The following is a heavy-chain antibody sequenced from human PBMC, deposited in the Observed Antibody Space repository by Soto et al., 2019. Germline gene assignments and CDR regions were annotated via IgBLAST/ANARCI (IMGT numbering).Heavy chain of an antibody. CDR1: GYTFTTYT. CDR2: INPDNGNT. CDR3: AGGIATGQLDP. J-gene: IGHJ5*02. D-gene: IGHD6-13*01. V-gene: IGHV1-3*01. Sequence: QVQLVQSGAEAKKPGASVMLSCKASGYTFTTYTMNWVRQAPGQRLEWMGWINPDNGNTKSSQKFQDRVIITRDTSASTAYRELRSMRSEDTAVYYWAGGIATGQLDPWGQGTLVIVSS.